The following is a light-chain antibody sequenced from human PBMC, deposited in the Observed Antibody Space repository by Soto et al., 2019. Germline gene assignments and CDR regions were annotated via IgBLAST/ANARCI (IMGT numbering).Light chain of an antibody. Sequence: QSALTQPASVSGSPGQSITISCTGTSSDVGAYNYVSWYQQHPGKAPKLMIFDVSNRPSGVSNRFSDSKSDNTASLTISGLQAEDEADYYCSSYTTATTRVFGGGTKLTVL. CDR2: DVS. V-gene: IGLV2-14*01. J-gene: IGLJ3*02. CDR3: SSYTTATTRV. CDR1: SSDVGAYNY.